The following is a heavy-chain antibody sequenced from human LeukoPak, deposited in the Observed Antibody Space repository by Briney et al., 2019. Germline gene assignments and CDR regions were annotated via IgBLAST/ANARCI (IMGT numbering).Heavy chain of an antibody. Sequence: PGGSLRLSCAASGFTFSSYGMHWVRQAPGKGLEWVAVISYDGSSKYYAESVKGRFTISRDNSKNTLYLQMNSLRAEDTAVYYCAKAAGYCSSTSCPRGDYYYYYGMDVWGQGTTVTVSS. D-gene: IGHD2-2*01. V-gene: IGHV3-30*18. CDR3: AKAAGYCSSTSCPRGDYYYYYGMDV. CDR2: ISYDGSSK. J-gene: IGHJ6*02. CDR1: GFTFSSYG.